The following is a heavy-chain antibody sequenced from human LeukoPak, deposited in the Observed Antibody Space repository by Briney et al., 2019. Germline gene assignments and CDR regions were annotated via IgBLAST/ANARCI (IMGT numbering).Heavy chain of an antibody. J-gene: IGHJ4*02. Sequence: GGSLRLSCAVSGFTVSDNYISWVRQAPGKGLEWVSIFYAGGTTYYADSVKGRFTMSRDSSKNTLFLQMNSLRAEDTAMYYRARERNTNGYILAHWGQGTLVTVSS. CDR3: ARERNTNGYILAH. CDR1: GFTVSDNY. CDR2: FYAGGTT. V-gene: IGHV3-53*01. D-gene: IGHD2-8*01.